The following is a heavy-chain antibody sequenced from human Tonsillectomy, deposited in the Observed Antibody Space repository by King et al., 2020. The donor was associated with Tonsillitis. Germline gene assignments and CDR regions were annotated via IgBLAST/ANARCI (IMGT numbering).Heavy chain of an antibody. J-gene: IGHJ5*02. CDR2: IYSGGST. CDR3: ARNIATGWFDP. Sequence: QLVQSGGGLVQPGGSLRLSCAASGFTVSSNYMSWVRQAPGKGLEWVSVIYSGGSTYYADSVKGRFTISRHNSKNTLYHQMNSLRAEDTAVYYCARNIATGWFDPWGQGTLVTVSS. V-gene: IGHV3-53*04. CDR1: GFTVSSNY. D-gene: IGHD3-9*01.